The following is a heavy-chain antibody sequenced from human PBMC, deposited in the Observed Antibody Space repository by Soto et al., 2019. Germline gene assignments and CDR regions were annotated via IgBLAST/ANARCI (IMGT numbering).Heavy chain of an antibody. J-gene: IGHJ6*02. D-gene: IGHD2-2*01. CDR2: IIPIFGTA. CDR3: ARDLPTYCRSTSCHYYGMDV. Sequence: SLKVSCKPSGGTFSSYAISWVRQAPGQGLEWMGGIIPIFGTANYAQKFQGRVTITADKSTSTAYIELSSLRSQDTAVYYCARDLPTYCRSTSCHYYGMDVWGQGTTVTVSS. CDR1: GGTFSSYA. V-gene: IGHV1-69*06.